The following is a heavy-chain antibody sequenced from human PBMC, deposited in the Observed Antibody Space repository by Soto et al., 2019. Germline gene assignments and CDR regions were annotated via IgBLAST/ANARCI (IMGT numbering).Heavy chain of an antibody. CDR3: ASGRGRYFYYGMDV. D-gene: IGHD1-26*01. CDR1: GFTFSSYA. Sequence: GGSLRLSCAASGFTFSSYAITWVRQAPGKGLEWVSVISGSGDRTYYADSVKGRFTISRDNSRNTLYLQMNSLRAEDTAVYYCASGRGRYFYYGMDVWGQGTMVTVSS. J-gene: IGHJ6*02. V-gene: IGHV3-23*01. CDR2: ISGSGDRT.